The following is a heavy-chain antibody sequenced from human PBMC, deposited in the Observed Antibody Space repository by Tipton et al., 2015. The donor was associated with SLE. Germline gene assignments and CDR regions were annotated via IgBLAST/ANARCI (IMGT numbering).Heavy chain of an antibody. Sequence: TLSLTCTVSGGSISSGVYYWSWIRQPPGKGLEWLGYIYYSGSTNYNPSLKSRVTISVDTSKNQFSLKLSSVTAADTAVYYCARGWGSGWGQGTLVTVSS. V-gene: IGHV4-30-4*01. J-gene: IGHJ4*02. CDR2: IYYSGST. CDR3: ARGWGSG. CDR1: GGSISSGVYY. D-gene: IGHD6-19*01.